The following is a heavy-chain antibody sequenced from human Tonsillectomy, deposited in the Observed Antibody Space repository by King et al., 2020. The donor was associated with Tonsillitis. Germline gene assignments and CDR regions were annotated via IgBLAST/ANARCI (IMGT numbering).Heavy chain of an antibody. CDR1: GFTFNTYD. CDR3: ARVPGMIRGVNFDY. J-gene: IGHJ4*02. V-gene: IGHV3-21*01. Sequence: VQLVESGGGLVKPGGSLRLSCAASGFTFNTYDMNWVRQAPGKGLEWVSSISRSTAYIYYAGSVKGRFTISRDNARNSLYLQMNSLRAEDTAVYYCARVPGMIRGVNFDYRGQGTLVTVSS. D-gene: IGHD3-10*01. CDR2: ISRSTAYI.